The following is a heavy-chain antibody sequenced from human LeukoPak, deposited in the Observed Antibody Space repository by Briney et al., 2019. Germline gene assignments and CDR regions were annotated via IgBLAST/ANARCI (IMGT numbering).Heavy chain of an antibody. V-gene: IGHV4-61*02. CDR2: IYTSGST. D-gene: IGHD3-10*01. CDR1: GGSISSGSYY. Sequence: SETLSLTCTVSGGSISSGSYYWSWIRQPAGKGLEWIGRIYTSGSTNYNPSLKSRVTMSVDTSKNQFSLKLSSVTAADTAVYYCARDKSRTYGSADAFDIWGQGTMVTVSS. CDR3: ARDKSRTYGSADAFDI. J-gene: IGHJ3*02.